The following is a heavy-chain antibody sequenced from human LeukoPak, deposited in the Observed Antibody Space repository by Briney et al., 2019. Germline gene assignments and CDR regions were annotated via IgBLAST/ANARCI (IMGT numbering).Heavy chain of an antibody. D-gene: IGHD6-19*01. J-gene: IGHJ4*02. CDR1: GFTFDDYG. CDR2: INWNGGRT. CDR3: AKLAGTGGFDY. V-gene: IGHV3-20*04. Sequence: GGSLRLSCAASGFTFDDYGMCWVRQAPGKGLEWVSGINWNGGRTGYADSVKGRLTISRDNAKNSLYLQMNSLRAEDTALYYCAKLAGTGGFDYWGQGTLVTVSS.